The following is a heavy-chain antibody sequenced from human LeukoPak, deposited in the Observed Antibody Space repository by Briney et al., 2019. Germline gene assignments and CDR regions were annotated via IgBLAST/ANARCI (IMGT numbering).Heavy chain of an antibody. CDR3: ARPSLDYGGVDAFDF. Sequence: SETLSLTCTVSGGSISSYYWSWIRQPPGKGLEWIGFIYYSGSTNYNPSLKSRVTISVDTSKNQFSLKLSSVTAADTAVYYCARPSLDYGGVDAFDFWGQGTLVTVSS. CDR1: GGSISSYY. V-gene: IGHV4-59*08. J-gene: IGHJ3*01. D-gene: IGHD4-23*01. CDR2: IYYSGST.